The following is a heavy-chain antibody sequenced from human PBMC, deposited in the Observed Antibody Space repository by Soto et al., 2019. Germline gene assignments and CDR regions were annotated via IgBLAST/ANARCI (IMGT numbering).Heavy chain of an antibody. CDR1: GFTFSSYA. CDR2: ISYDGSNK. CDR3: AREGGLGWFDP. V-gene: IGHV3-30*04. Sequence: GGSLRLSCVASGFTFSSYAMHWVRQAPGKGLEWVAVISYDGSNKYYADSVKGRFTISRDNSKNTLYLQMNSLRAEDTAVYYCAREGGLGWFDPWGQGTLVTVSS. J-gene: IGHJ5*02. D-gene: IGHD3-16*01.